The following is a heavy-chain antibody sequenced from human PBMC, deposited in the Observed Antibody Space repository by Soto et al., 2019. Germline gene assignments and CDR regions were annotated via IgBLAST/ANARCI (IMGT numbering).Heavy chain of an antibody. CDR3: VISDGRYDFWSGYGTFDY. D-gene: IGHD3-3*01. CDR1: GDSVSSNSAA. Sequence: PSQTLSLTCAISGDSVSSNSAAWNWIRQSPSRGLEWLGRTYYRSKWYNDYAVSVKSRITINPDTSKNQFSLQLNSVTPEDTAVYYCVISDGRYDFWSGYGTFDYWGQGTLVTVSA. V-gene: IGHV6-1*01. J-gene: IGHJ4*02. CDR2: TYYRSKWYN.